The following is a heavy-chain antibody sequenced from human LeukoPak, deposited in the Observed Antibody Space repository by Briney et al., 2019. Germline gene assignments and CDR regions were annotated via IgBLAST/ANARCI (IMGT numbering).Heavy chain of an antibody. CDR3: ARIRYYYDSSGYSSTYYFDY. CDR2: IDWDDDK. CDR1: GFSLSTSGMT. D-gene: IGHD3-22*01. V-gene: IGHV2-70*04. J-gene: IGHJ4*02. Sequence: KESGPALVKPTQTLTLTCTFSGFSLSTSGMTVNWIRQLPGKALEWPARIDWDDDKYYSTSLKTRLTISKDTSKNQVVLTLTNMDPVDTATYYCARIRYYYDSSGYSSTYYFDYWSQGTLVTVSS.